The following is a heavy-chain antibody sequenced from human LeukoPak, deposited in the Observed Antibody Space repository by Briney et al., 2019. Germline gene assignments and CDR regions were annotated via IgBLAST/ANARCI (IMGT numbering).Heavy chain of an antibody. CDR1: GFTFKNYA. CDR2: ISISGGNT. CDR3: AKDSVFRSTTCPDLFDC. J-gene: IGHJ4*02. D-gene: IGHD2-2*01. V-gene: IGHV3-23*01. Sequence: GGSLRHSCAASGFTFKNYAMTWVRQAPGKGLECGSGISISGGNTYYADSLKGGFTISIDNSKNTMDLQMDSLRAEATALYYCAKDSVFRSTTCPDLFDCWGQGTLVTVSS.